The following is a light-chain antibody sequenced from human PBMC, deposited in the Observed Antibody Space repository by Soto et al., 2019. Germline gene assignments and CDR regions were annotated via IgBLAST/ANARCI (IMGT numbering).Light chain of an antibody. CDR1: QSISSN. Sequence: EIVMTQSPAILSVSPGERATLSCRANQSISSNLAWYQQKPGQAPRLLIYGAATRATGIPARFSGSGSGTDFTLTINSLQSEDFAVYYCQMYNNWVGTFGGGTKVEI. CDR2: GAA. V-gene: IGKV3-15*01. CDR3: QMYNNWVGT. J-gene: IGKJ4*01.